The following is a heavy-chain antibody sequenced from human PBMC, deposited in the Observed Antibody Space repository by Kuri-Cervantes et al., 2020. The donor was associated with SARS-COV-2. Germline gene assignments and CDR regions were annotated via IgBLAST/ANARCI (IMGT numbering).Heavy chain of an antibody. D-gene: IGHD3-9*01. CDR3: ARTYYDILTGYCPFDY. Sequence: GESLKISCVASGFTFSSYSMNWVRQAPGKGLEWVSYISSSSSTIYYADSVKGRFTISRDNAKNSLYLQMNSLRDEDTAVYYCARTYYDILTGYCPFDYWGQGTLVTVSS. CDR2: ISSSSSTI. V-gene: IGHV3-48*02. J-gene: IGHJ4*02. CDR1: GFTFSSYS.